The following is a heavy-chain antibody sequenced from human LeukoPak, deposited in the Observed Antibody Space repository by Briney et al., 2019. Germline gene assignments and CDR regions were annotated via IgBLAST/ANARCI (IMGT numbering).Heavy chain of an antibody. CDR3: ARARMDDFWSGYSYYFDY. J-gene: IGHJ4*02. CDR2: IYYSGST. CDR1: GGSISSGGYY. D-gene: IGHD3-3*01. V-gene: IGHV4-31*03. Sequence: SETLSLTCTVSGGSISSGGYYWSWIRQHPGKGLEWIGYIYYSGSTYYNPSLKSRVTISVDTSKNQFSLKLSSVTAADTAVYYCARARMDDFWSGYSYYFDYWGQGTLVTVSS.